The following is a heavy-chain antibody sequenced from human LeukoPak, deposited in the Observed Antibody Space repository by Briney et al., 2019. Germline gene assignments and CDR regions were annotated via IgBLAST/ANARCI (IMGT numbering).Heavy chain of an antibody. V-gene: IGHV4-61*02. J-gene: IGHJ1*01. D-gene: IGHD3-16*01. CDR2: IYATGTA. CDR3: ARNDLGSGAEYFRH. Sequence: SETLSLTCTVSGGSISSGNYYWSWIRQPAGKGLEWIGRIYATGTANYNPSLKSRVTISADTSKNQFSLKLTSVTAADTAMYYCARNDLGSGAEYFRHWGQGALVTVSS. CDR1: GGSISSGNYY.